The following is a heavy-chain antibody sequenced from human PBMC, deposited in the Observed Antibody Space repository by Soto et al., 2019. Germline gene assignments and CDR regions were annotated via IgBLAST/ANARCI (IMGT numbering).Heavy chain of an antibody. J-gene: IGHJ6*02. Sequence: KTSETLSLTCTFSGGSISSGGYYWSWIRQHPGKGLEWIGYIYYSGSTYYNPSLKSRVTISVDTSKNQFSLKLSSVTAADTAVYYCARVSEESGSYLAYYYYGMDVWGQGTTVTVSS. CDR3: ARVSEESGSYLAYYYYGMDV. CDR1: GGSISSGGYY. CDR2: IYYSGST. D-gene: IGHD1-26*01. V-gene: IGHV4-31*03.